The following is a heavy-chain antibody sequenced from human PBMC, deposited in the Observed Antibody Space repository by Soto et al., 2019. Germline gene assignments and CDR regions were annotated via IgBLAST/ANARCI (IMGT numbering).Heavy chain of an antibody. CDR3: ARLFAYYDKEPGAFDI. D-gene: IGHD3-16*01. CDR1: GGSIRSDDYY. CDR2: IYYSGTS. Sequence: KPSETLSLTCSVSGGSIRSDDYYWSWIRQPPGKGLECIGYIYYSGTSYYNPSLRSRLIISVDTSKNQFSLELTSVTAADTAMYYCARLFAYYDKEPGAFDIWGQGTMVTGS. J-gene: IGHJ3*02. V-gene: IGHV4-30-4*01.